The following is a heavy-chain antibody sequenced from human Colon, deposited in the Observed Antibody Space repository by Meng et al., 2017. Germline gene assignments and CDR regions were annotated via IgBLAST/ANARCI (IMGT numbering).Heavy chain of an antibody. V-gene: IGHV4-30-4*01. Sequence: QVQLQESGPGLVKPSQTLSLTCTVSGGSISSGDYYWTWIRQPPGKGLEWIGYIYYTGSTFYNPSLRSRLTISIDTSENQFSLKLNSVTAADTAVYYCARNYDSGSYGYWGQGTLVTVSS. CDR3: ARNYDSGSYGY. CDR1: GGSISSGDYY. D-gene: IGHD3-10*01. CDR2: IYYTGST. J-gene: IGHJ4*02.